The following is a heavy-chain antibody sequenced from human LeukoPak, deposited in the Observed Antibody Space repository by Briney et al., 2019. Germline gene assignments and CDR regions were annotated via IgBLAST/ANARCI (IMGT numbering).Heavy chain of an antibody. V-gene: IGHV3-43D*03. J-gene: IGHJ4*02. CDR2: ISWDGGST. CDR3: AKSIVGSSWYFDY. CDR1: GFTFDDYA. Sequence: HPGGSLRLSCAASGFTFDDYAMHWVRQAPGKGLEWVSLISWDGGSTYYADSVKGRFTISRDNSKNTLYLQMNSLRAEDTAVYYCAKSIVGSSWYFDYWGQGTLVTVSS. D-gene: IGHD6-13*01.